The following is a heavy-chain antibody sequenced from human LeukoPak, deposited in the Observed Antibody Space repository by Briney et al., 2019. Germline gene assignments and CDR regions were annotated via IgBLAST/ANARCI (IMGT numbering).Heavy chain of an antibody. D-gene: IGHD2-15*01. V-gene: IGHV1-2*02. Sequence: ASVKVSCXASGYTFTGYYMHWVRQAPGQGLEWMGWINPNSGGTNYAQKFQGRVTMTRDTSISTAYMELSRLRSDDTAVYYCARDRVRYCSGGSCYSGASLNNWFDPWGQGTLVTVSS. CDR1: GYTFTGYY. J-gene: IGHJ5*02. CDR2: INPNSGGT. CDR3: ARDRVRYCSGGSCYSGASLNNWFDP.